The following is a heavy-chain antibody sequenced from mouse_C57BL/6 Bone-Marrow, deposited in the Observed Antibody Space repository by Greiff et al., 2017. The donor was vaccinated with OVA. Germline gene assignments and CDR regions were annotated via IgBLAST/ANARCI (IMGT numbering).Heavy chain of an antibody. D-gene: IGHD2-5*01. CDR1: GYAFTNYL. Sequence: QVQLQQSGAELVRPGTSVKVSCKASGYAFTNYLIEWVKQRPGQGLEWIGVINPGSGGTNYNEKFKGKATLTADKSSSTAYMQLSSLTSEDSAVYFCARKAYYRNYAGDYWGQGTTLTVSS. V-gene: IGHV1-54*01. J-gene: IGHJ2*01. CDR3: ARKAYYRNYAGDY. CDR2: INPGSGGT.